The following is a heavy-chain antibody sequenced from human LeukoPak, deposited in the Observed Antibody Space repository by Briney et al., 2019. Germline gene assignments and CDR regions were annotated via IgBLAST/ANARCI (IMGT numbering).Heavy chain of an antibody. Sequence: GGSLRLSCAAAGLSFSSYDMYWVRQAPGKGLEWVSYISSSGSTIYYADSVKGRFTISRDNAKNSLYLQMNSLRAEDTAVYYCARDRGSGWYKADYWGQGTLVTVSS. D-gene: IGHD6-19*01. J-gene: IGHJ4*02. V-gene: IGHV3-48*03. CDR3: ARDRGSGWYKADY. CDR2: ISSSGSTI. CDR1: GLSFSSYD.